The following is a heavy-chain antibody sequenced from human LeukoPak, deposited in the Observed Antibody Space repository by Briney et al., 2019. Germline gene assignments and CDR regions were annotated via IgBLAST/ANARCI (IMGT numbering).Heavy chain of an antibody. V-gene: IGHV3-48*03. CDR2: IRSSGSSI. J-gene: IGHJ4*02. Sequence: AGGSLRLSCAASGFTFSSYEMNWVRQAPGKGLEWVSYIRSSGSSIYYADSVKGRFTISRDNAKNSLFLQMNSLRDEDTAVYYCAVGGRIKFHYWGQGTLVTVSS. CDR1: GFTFSSYE. D-gene: IGHD3-10*01. CDR3: AVGGRIKFHY.